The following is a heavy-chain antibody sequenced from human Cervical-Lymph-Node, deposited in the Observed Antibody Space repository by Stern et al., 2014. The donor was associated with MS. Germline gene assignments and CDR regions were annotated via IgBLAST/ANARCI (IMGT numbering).Heavy chain of an antibody. CDR3: ARDKMHAFDY. Sequence: DQLVESGTEVKKPGASLIVSCKASGYTFTSYGISWVRQAPGQGLEWVGWISADRGTTKYAQNLRDRITLTRDTSTGTAYMELRTLRSEDTAVYYCARDKMHAFDYWGQGTLVSVSS. J-gene: IGHJ4*02. D-gene: IGHD2-8*01. CDR2: ISADRGTT. V-gene: IGHV1-18*01. CDR1: GYTFTSYG.